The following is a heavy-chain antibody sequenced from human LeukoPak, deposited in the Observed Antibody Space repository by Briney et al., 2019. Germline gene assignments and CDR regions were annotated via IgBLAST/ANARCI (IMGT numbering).Heavy chain of an antibody. Sequence: GGSLRLSCAASGFSFSSYAMDWVRQAPGKGLEWVAVISYDGSNKYYADSVKGRFTISRDNSKNTLYLQMNSLRAEDTAVYYCAKDRSYCGGDCYSGGPLNYWGQGTLVTVSS. D-gene: IGHD2-21*02. V-gene: IGHV3-30*04. CDR2: ISYDGSNK. CDR1: GFSFSSYA. J-gene: IGHJ4*02. CDR3: AKDRSYCGGDCYSGGPLNY.